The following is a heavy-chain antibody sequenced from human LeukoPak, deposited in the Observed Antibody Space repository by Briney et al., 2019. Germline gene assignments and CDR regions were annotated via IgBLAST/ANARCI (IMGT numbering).Heavy chain of an antibody. V-gene: IGHV4-34*01. D-gene: IGHD3-16*02. CDR3: ARGSNDYVWGSYRSIPSFDY. Sequence: SETLSLTCAVYGGSFSGYYWSWIRQPPGKGLEWIGEINHSGSTNYNPSLKSRVTISVDTSKNQFSLKLSSVTAADTAVYYCARGSNDYVWGSYRSIPSFDYWGQGTLVTVSS. J-gene: IGHJ4*02. CDR2: INHSGST. CDR1: GGSFSGYY.